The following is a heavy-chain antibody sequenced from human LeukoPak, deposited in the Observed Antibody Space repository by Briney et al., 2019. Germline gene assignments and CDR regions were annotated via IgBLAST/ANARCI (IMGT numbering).Heavy chain of an antibody. V-gene: IGHV4-61*02. CDR1: GGSISSGSYY. D-gene: IGHD3-22*01. J-gene: IGHJ4*02. Sequence: SETLSLTCTVSGGSISSGSYYWSWIRQPAGKGLEWIGRIYTSGSTNYNPSLKSRATISVDTSKNQFSLKLSSVTAADTAVYYCAREFYYDSSGYYSVYFDYWGQGTLVTVSS. CDR3: AREFYYDSSGYYSVYFDY. CDR2: IYTSGST.